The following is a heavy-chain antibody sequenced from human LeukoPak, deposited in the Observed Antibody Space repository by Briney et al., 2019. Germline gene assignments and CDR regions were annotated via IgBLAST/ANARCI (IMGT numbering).Heavy chain of an antibody. D-gene: IGHD1-26*01. J-gene: IGHJ3*02. CDR3: GRRGGGSFWRVFDI. Sequence: SETLSLTCTVSGGSISSSSYYWGWIRQPPGKGLEWIGSIYYSGSTYYNPSLKSRVTISVDTSKNQFSLKLSSVTAADTAVYYWGRRGGGSFWRVFDIGAQGTLPTVS. CDR2: IYYSGST. V-gene: IGHV4-39*01. CDR1: GGSISSSSYY.